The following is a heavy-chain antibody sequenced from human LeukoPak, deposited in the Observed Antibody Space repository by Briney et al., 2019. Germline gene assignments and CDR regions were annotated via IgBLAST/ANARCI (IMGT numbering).Heavy chain of an antibody. D-gene: IGHD2-15*01. Sequence: PSETLSLTCAVYGGSFSGYYWSWIRQPPGKGLEWIGEINHSGSTNYNPSLKSRVTISVDTSKNQFSLKLGSVTAADTAVYYCEKDSHLDVWGQGTTVTVSS. CDR3: EKDSHLDV. J-gene: IGHJ6*02. CDR1: GGSFSGYY. CDR2: INHSGST. V-gene: IGHV4-34*01.